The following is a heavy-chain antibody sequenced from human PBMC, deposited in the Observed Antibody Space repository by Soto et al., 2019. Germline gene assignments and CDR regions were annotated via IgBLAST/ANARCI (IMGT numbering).Heavy chain of an antibody. CDR1: GGTFSSYA. CDR2: IIPIFGTA. Sequence: SVKVSCKASGGTFSSYAISWVRQAPGQGLEWMGGIIPIFGTANYAQKFQGRVTITADESTSTAYMEMNSLASEDTAVYYCARSQSMVTLAYFQHWGQGTQVTVSS. J-gene: IGHJ1*01. V-gene: IGHV1-69*13. D-gene: IGHD2-21*02. CDR3: ARSQSMVTLAYFQH.